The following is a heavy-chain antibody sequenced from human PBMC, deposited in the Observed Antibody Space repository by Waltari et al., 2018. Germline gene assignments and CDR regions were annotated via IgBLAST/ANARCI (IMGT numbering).Heavy chain of an antibody. CDR1: GFTFSSCG. V-gene: IGHV3-33*01. Sequence: QVQLVESGGGVVQPGRSMSLSCAAAGFTFSSCGMHWVRPAPGKVLEGVAVIWEDGNNKYYADSVKGRFTISRDNSKNTLYLQMNSLRAEDTAVYYCARDSQGLAFDSWGQGTMVTVSS. CDR3: ARDSQGLAFDS. J-gene: IGHJ3*02. CDR2: IWEDGNNK.